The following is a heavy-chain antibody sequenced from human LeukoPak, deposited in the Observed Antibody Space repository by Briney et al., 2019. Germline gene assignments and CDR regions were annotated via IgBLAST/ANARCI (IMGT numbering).Heavy chain of an antibody. J-gene: IGHJ4*02. CDR3: AKGYRYGYSDY. CDR1: TFTIKSNA. D-gene: IGHD5-18*01. V-gene: IGHV3-23*01. CDR2: ISGSGGST. Sequence: GGSLRLSCAASTFTIKSNAMRGVRQAPGKGLEWVSAISGSGGSTYYADSVKGRFTISRDNSKNTLYLQMNSRSAEDRAVYYCAKGYRYGYSDYWGQGTLVTVSS.